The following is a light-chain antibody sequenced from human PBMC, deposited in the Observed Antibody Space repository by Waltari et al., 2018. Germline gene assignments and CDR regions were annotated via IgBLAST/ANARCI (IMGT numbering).Light chain of an antibody. CDR3: GSWDSSLGIGV. CDR1: TPNIGNNY. Sequence: QSVLTQAPSVSAAPGQTVTISCSGTTPNIGNNYVSWYQQLPGAAPKIVIYEGKRRPSWIPDRFSGSKSGASATLGITGLQTGDEADYYCGSWDSSLGIGVLGGGTRLTVL. CDR2: EGK. J-gene: IGLJ3*02. V-gene: IGLV1-51*01.